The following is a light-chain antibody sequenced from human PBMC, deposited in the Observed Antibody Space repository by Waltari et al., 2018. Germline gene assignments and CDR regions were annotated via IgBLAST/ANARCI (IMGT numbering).Light chain of an antibody. CDR1: QGIDNY. CDR2: YAS. Sequence: DIQMTQSPSSLSASVGDTVTITCRASQGIDNYLAWYQQKPGKAPKPLIYYASNLESGVPSRFSGSGSGTDFTLTISSLQPEDFASYICLQHKHYPQTFGQGTKVEVK. J-gene: IGKJ1*01. CDR3: LQHKHYPQT. V-gene: IGKV1-16*01.